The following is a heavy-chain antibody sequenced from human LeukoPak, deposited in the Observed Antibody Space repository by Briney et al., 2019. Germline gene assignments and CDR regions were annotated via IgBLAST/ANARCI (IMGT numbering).Heavy chain of an antibody. D-gene: IGHD6-19*01. Sequence: SETLSLTCTVSGGSISSYYWSWIRQPPGKGLEWIGSIYYSGSTYYNASLKCRGTISVDTSKNQFSLKLNSVTAADTAVYFCARQVVAVAGTGYFDYWGQGTLVTVSS. J-gene: IGHJ4*02. V-gene: IGHV4-39*01. CDR2: IYYSGST. CDR3: ARQVVAVAGTGYFDY. CDR1: GGSISSYY.